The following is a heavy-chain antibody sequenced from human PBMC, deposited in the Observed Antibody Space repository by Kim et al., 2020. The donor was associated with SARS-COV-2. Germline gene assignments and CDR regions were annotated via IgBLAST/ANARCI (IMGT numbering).Heavy chain of an antibody. Sequence: GGSLRLSCAASGFTFSSYAMSWVRQAPGKGLEWVSAISGSGGCTYYADSAKGRFTISRDNSKNTLYLQMNSLRAEDTAVYYCAKDYYGSGCYYNTGGDAFDIWGQESLVTVSS. CDR3: AKDYYGSGCYYNTGGDAFDI. CDR2: ISGSGGCT. CDR1: GFTFSSYA. D-gene: IGHD3-10*01. J-gene: IGHJ3*02. V-gene: IGHV3-23*01.